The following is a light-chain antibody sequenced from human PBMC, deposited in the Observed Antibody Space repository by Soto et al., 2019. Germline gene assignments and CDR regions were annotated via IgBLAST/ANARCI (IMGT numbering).Light chain of an antibody. Sequence: SVLTQPHSASGTPGQRVTKSCSGGNSNIGSHTVNWYQHLPGTAPTLLIFSNNQRPSGVPARFSGSKSGTSASLAISGLQSGEEGDYYCAAWDFSLNGFYVYATATKVTVL. J-gene: IGLJ1*01. CDR1: NSNIGSHT. CDR3: AAWDFSLNGFYV. V-gene: IGLV1-44*01. CDR2: SNN.